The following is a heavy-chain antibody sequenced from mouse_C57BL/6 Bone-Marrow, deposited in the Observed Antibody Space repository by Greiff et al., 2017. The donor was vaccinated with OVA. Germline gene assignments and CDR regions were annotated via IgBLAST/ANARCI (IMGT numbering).Heavy chain of an antibody. D-gene: IGHD2-3*01. CDR3: ASGYDGYYAWFAY. V-gene: IGHV1-26*01. Sequence: EQLQQSGPELVKPGASVKISCKASGYTFTDYYMNWVKQSHGKSLEWIGDINPNNGGTSYNQKFKGKATLTVDKSSSTAYMELRSLTSEDSAVYYCASGYDGYYAWFAYWGQGTLVTVSA. CDR1: GYTFTDYY. J-gene: IGHJ3*01. CDR2: INPNNGGT.